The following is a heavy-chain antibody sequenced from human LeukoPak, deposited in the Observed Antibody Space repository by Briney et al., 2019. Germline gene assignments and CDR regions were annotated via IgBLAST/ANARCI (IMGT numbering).Heavy chain of an antibody. Sequence: GGSLRLSCAASGFTFSSYAMSWVRQAPGKGLEWVSSISSGDGSANYADSVKGRFTISRDNPKNTVYLQMNSLRAEDTAVYYCAKAGNGYNYGGFVWGQGTLVTVSS. V-gene: IGHV3-23*01. J-gene: IGHJ4*02. CDR2: ISSGDGSA. CDR3: AKAGNGYNYGGFV. D-gene: IGHD5-18*01. CDR1: GFTFSSYA.